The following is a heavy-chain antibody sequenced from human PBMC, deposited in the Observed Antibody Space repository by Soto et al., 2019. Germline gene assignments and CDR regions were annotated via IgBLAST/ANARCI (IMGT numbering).Heavy chain of an antibody. J-gene: IGHJ6*02. V-gene: IGHV4-31*03. Sequence: SETLSLTCTVSGGSISSGGYYWSWIRQHPGKGLEWIGYIYYSGSTYYNPSLKSRVTISVDTSKNQFSLKLSSVTAADTAVYYCARDRRGSTIFADYYYYGMDVWGQGTTVTVS. CDR3: ARDRRGSTIFADYYYYGMDV. CDR2: IYYSGST. CDR1: GGSISSGGYY. D-gene: IGHD3-3*01.